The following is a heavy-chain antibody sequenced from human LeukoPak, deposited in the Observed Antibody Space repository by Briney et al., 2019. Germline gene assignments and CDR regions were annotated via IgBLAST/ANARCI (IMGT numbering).Heavy chain of an antibody. J-gene: IGHJ4*02. CDR1: GGSISTGTYY. Sequence: KASETLSLTCTVSGGSISTGTYYWGWIRQPPGKGLEWIGSIYNSGSTYYNPSLKSRVTISVDTSKNQFSLKLSSVTAADTAVYYCASPGRGYDSYFDYWGQGTLVTVSS. D-gene: IGHD5-12*01. V-gene: IGHV4-39*07. CDR2: IYNSGST. CDR3: ASPGRGYDSYFDY.